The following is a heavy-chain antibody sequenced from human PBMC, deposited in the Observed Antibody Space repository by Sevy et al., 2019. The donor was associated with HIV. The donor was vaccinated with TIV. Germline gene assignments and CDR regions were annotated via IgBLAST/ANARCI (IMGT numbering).Heavy chain of an antibody. CDR2: FDPVDGET. D-gene: IGHD6-19*01. J-gene: IGHJ3*02. Sequence: ASVKVSCKVSGYTLTELSMHWVRQAPGKGLEWMGGFDPVDGETIYAQKFQGRVTMTEDTSTDTAYMELSSLRSEDTAVYYCATPGDSSGWFYAFDIWGQGTMVTVSS. CDR1: GYTLTELS. V-gene: IGHV1-24*01. CDR3: ATPGDSSGWFYAFDI.